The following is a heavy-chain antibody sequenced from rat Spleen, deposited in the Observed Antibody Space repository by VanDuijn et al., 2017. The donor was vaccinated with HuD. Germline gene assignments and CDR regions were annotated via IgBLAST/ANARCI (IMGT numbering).Heavy chain of an antibody. V-gene: IGHV2-13*01. CDR2: IWGDGST. CDR3: ARDVANYFGGTYGVMAA. J-gene: IGHJ4*01. CDR1: GFSLISYS. Sequence: QVQLKESGPGLVQPSQTLSLTCTVSGFSLISYSVNWVRQPPGKGLEWMGGIWGDGSTRYNSAYKSRLSISRDTSKSQVFLKMNSLQTEDPAPYYCARDVANYFGGTYGVMAAWGQGASVTVSS. D-gene: IGHD1-12*02.